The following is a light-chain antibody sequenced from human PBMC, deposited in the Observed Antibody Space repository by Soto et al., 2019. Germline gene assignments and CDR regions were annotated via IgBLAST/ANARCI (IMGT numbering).Light chain of an antibody. CDR1: SSDVGAYNY. Sequence: QSALTQTASVSGPPGQSITISCTGTSSDVGAYNYVSWYQHHPGKAPRLVIYDVTNRPSGISDRFSGSKSGNTASLTISGLLAEDEADYYCTSYTSISTYVFGTGTQLTVL. J-gene: IGLJ1*01. CDR2: DVT. V-gene: IGLV2-14*01. CDR3: TSYTSISTYV.